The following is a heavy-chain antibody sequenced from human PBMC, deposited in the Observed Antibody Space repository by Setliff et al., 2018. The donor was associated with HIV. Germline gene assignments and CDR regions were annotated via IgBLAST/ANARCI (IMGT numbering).Heavy chain of an antibody. CDR2: IYPGDSDT. Sequence: GGSLKTSCKGSGYSFTSYWIGCVRQMPGKGLEWMGIIYPGDSDTRYSPSFQGQVTISSDKSISTAYLQWSSLQASDTAMYYCARPRDYGDCVAALDIWGQGTMVTVSS. V-gene: IGHV5-51*01. J-gene: IGHJ3*02. CDR3: ARPRDYGDCVAALDI. CDR1: GYSFTSYW. D-gene: IGHD4-17*01.